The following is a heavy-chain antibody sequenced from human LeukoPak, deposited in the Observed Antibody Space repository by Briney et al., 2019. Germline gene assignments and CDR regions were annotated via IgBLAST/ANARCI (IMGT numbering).Heavy chain of an antibody. CDR1: GYTFTSYS. Sequence: ASVKVSCKAPGYTFTSYSTNWVRPAPGQGLEWMGWISTYNGNTNYAQKLQGRVTMTTDTSTSTAYMELRSLRSDDTAVYYCAKDRWRDGSSSFDNWGQGTLVTVSP. CDR2: ISTYNGNT. CDR3: AKDRWRDGSSSFDN. J-gene: IGHJ4*02. V-gene: IGHV1-18*01. D-gene: IGHD6-6*01.